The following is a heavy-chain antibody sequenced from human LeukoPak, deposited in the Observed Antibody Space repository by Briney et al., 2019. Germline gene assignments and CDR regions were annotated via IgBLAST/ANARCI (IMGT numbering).Heavy chain of an antibody. CDR1: GYTFTGYY. D-gene: IGHD6-13*01. V-gene: IGHV1-2*02. J-gene: IGHJ6*03. CDR2: INPNSGGT. CDR3: ARDAVAAAGGYYYYMDV. Sequence: ASVKVSCKASGYTFTGYYMHWVRQAPGQGLEWMGWINPNSGGTNYAQKFQGRVTMTRDTSISTAYMELSRLRSDDTAVYYCARDAVAAAGGYYYYMDVWGKGTTVTVSS.